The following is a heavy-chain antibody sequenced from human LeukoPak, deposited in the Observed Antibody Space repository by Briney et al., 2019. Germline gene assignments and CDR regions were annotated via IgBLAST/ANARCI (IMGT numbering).Heavy chain of an antibody. CDR1: GYTFTGYY. Sequence: ASVKVSCKASGYTFTGYYMHWVRQAPGQGLEWMGRINPNSGGTNYAQKFQGRVTMTRDTSISTAYMELSRLRSDDTAVYYCARLGSGRYGNSPWGQGTLVTVSS. CDR3: ARLGSGRYGNSP. CDR2: INPNSGGT. V-gene: IGHV1-2*06. D-gene: IGHD6-19*01. J-gene: IGHJ5*02.